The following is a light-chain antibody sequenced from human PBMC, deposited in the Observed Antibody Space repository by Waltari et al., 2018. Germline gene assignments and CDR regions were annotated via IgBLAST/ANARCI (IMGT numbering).Light chain of an antibody. CDR2: GAS. Sequence: EIVLTQSPGTLSLSPGERATLSCRASPSVNFIYLAWYQQKPGQAPRLLIYGASSRATAIPDRFSGSGSGTDFTLTINRLEPEDFAVYYCLQYGSSPWTFGQGTKVEIK. V-gene: IGKV3-20*01. CDR3: LQYGSSPWT. J-gene: IGKJ1*01. CDR1: PSVNFIY.